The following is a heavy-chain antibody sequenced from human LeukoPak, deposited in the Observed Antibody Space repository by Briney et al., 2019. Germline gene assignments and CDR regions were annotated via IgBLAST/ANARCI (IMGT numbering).Heavy chain of an antibody. Sequence: SETLSLTCAVYGGSFSGYYWSWIRQPPGKGLEWIGEINHSGSTNYNPSLKSRVTISVDTSKNQFSLKLSSVTAADTAVYYCARCKGDYGGYYFDYWGQGTLVTVSS. CDR3: ARCKGDYGGYYFDY. CDR1: GGSFSGYY. CDR2: INHSGST. V-gene: IGHV4-34*01. D-gene: IGHD4-23*01. J-gene: IGHJ4*02.